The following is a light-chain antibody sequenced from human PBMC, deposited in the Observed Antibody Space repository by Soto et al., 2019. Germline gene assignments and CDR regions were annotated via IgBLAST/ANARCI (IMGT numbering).Light chain of an antibody. V-gene: IGKV1-5*03. CDR2: KAS. CDR1: QSISSW. Sequence: DIQMTQSPSTLSASVGDRVTITCRASQSISSWLAWYQRKPGKAPTLLIYKASSLESGVPSRFSGSGSGTEFTLTISSLQPDDFATYYCQHYNIYPWTFGQGTKVEI. J-gene: IGKJ1*01. CDR3: QHYNIYPWT.